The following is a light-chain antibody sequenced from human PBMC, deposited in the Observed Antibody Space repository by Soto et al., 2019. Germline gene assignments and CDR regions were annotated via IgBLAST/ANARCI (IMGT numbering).Light chain of an antibody. CDR3: HQYGSPPWT. J-gene: IGKJ1*01. CDR2: GAS. V-gene: IGKV3-20*01. CDR1: QSVSNSY. Sequence: EIVLTQSPGTLSLSPGERATLSCRASQSVSNSYIAWYQQKPGQAPRLLIYGASSRATGIPDRFTGSGSGTDFTLTISRLEPEDFAVYYCHQYGSPPWTCRQGMMMEI.